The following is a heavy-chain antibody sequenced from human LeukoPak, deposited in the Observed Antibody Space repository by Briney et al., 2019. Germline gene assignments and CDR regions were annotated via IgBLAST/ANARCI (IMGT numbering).Heavy chain of an antibody. Sequence: PGGSLSLSCAASGFSFSRYWMHGVRHSPRKGLVWVSRINEDGSTTTYADSVKGRFTISRDNAKNTLHLQMNSLRAEDTAVYYCARGVPPCFDPWGQGTLVTVSS. D-gene: IGHD3-10*01. J-gene: IGHJ5*02. CDR3: ARGVPPCFDP. CDR1: GFSFSRYW. V-gene: IGHV3-74*03. CDR2: INEDGSTT.